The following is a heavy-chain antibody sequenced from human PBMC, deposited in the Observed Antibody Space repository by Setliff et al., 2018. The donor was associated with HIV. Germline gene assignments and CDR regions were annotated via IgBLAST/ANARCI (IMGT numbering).Heavy chain of an antibody. D-gene: IGHD3-16*01. CDR1: GYTFTSYG. V-gene: IGHV1-18*01. CDR3: ARDRAPHRDYVWGPPGPDAFDI. Sequence: ASVKVSCKASGYTFTSYGISWVRQAPGQGLEWMGWISAYNGNTNYAQKLQGRVTMTTDTSTSTAYMELRSLRSDDTAVYYCARDRAPHRDYVWGPPGPDAFDIWGQGKMVTVSS. J-gene: IGHJ3*02. CDR2: ISAYNGNT.